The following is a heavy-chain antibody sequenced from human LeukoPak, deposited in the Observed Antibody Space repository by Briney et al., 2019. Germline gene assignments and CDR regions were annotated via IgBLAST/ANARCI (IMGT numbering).Heavy chain of an antibody. CDR3: ATNRPLDY. D-gene: IGHD2/OR15-2a*01. V-gene: IGHV3-7*01. J-gene: IGHJ4*02. CDR2: IEQNGVEI. CDR1: GLTFSDYW. Sequence: GGSLRLSCAASGLTFSDYWMNWVRQAPGKGLEWVANIEQNGVEIYYVDSVKGRFTISRDNAKRSLYLQMNSLRADDTAVYYCATNRPLDYWSQGTLVTVSS.